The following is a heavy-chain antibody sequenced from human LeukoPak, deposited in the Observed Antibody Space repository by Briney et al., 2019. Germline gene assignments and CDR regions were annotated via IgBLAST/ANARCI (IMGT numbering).Heavy chain of an antibody. D-gene: IGHD5-18*01. J-gene: IGHJ3*02. CDR1: GFTFSNYA. Sequence: PGGSLRLSCAASGFTFSNYAMSWVRQAPGKGLEWVSAISGSGGSTYYADSGKGRFTISRDNSKNTLFLQMNSLRAEDTAIYYCAKGRGYGNHDAFGIWGQGTMVTVSS. CDR3: AKGRGYGNHDAFGI. V-gene: IGHV3-23*01. CDR2: ISGSGGST.